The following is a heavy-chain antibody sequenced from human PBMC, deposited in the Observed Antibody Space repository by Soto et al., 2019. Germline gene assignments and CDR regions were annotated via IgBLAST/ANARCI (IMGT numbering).Heavy chain of an antibody. CDR2: IYYSGST. Sequence: SETLSLTCTVSGGSISSSSYYWGWIRQPPGKGLEWIGSIYYSGSTYYNPSLKSRVTISVDTSKNQFSLKLSSVTAADTAVYYGARRSGYDNTFDYWGKGTLVTVYS. V-gene: IGHV4-39*01. D-gene: IGHD5-12*01. CDR1: GGSISSSSYY. CDR3: ARRSGYDNTFDY. J-gene: IGHJ4*02.